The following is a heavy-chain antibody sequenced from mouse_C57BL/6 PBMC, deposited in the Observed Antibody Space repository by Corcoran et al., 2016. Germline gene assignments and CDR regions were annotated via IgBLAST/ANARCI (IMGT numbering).Heavy chain of an antibody. CDR2: INPNNGGT. Sequence: EVQLQQSGPELVKPGASVKISCKASGYPFTDYYMNWVKQSPGKSLEWIGDINPNNGGTSYNQKFKGKATLTVDKSSSTAYMELRSLTSEDSAVYYCARGIFYSSWFAYWGQGTLVTVSA. V-gene: IGHV1-26*01. CDR1: GYPFTDYY. CDR3: ARGIFYSSWFAY. J-gene: IGHJ3*01. D-gene: IGHD2-12*01.